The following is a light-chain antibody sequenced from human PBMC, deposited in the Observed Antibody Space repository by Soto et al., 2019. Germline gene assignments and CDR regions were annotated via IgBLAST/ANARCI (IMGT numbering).Light chain of an antibody. V-gene: IGKV1-39*01. CDR1: QGIDSS. Sequence: ILLTQSPSSLSASVGDRVTITCRASQGIDSSFAWYQQKPGKAPKLLIYAASSLQSGVPSKFSGCGSGTDFTLTISSLQPEDFATYYCQQNYSTPLTFGAGTKVDIK. J-gene: IGKJ4*01. CDR2: AAS. CDR3: QQNYSTPLT.